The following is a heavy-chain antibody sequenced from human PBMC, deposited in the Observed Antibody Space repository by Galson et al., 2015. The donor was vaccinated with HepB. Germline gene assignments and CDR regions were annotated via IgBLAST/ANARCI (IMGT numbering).Heavy chain of an antibody. CDR3: AKDPYLYSALAGTMAGFDY. Sequence: SLRLSCAASGLTFSYYGMHWVRQAPGKGLEWVAFISFDGNHKYYADSVKGRFTIPRDNSKNTLYLQMNSLRSEDTAVYYCAKDPYLYSALAGTMAGFDYWGQGTLVTVSS. J-gene: IGHJ4*02. V-gene: IGHV3-30*18. CDR1: GLTFSYYG. D-gene: IGHD6-19*01. CDR2: ISFDGNHK.